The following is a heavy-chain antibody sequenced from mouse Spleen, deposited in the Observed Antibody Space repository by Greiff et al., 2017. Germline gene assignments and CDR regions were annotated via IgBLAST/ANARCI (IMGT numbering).Heavy chain of an antibody. Sequence: VQLQQSGAELAKPGASVKMSCKASGYTFTSYWMHWVKQRPGQGLEWIGYINPSTGYTEYNQKFKDKATLTADKSSSTAYMQLSSLTSEDSAVYYCARGDYDYDVVDYWGQGTTLTVSS. CDR1: GYTFTSYW. V-gene: IGHV1-7*01. CDR3: ARGDYDYDVVDY. D-gene: IGHD2-4*01. J-gene: IGHJ2*01. CDR2: INPSTGYT.